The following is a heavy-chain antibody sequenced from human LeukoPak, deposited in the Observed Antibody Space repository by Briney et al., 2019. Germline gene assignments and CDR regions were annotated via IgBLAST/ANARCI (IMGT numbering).Heavy chain of an antibody. Sequence: WASVKVSCKASGYTFTSYYMHWVRQTPGQGLEWMGIINPSGGSTSYAQKFQGRVTVTRDTSTSTVYMELSSLRSEDTAVYYCARGGEVVVVPAAIEPELDYWGQGTLVTVSS. J-gene: IGHJ4*02. CDR2: INPSGGST. CDR1: GYTFTSYY. CDR3: ARGGEVVVVPAAIEPELDY. V-gene: IGHV1-46*01. D-gene: IGHD2-2*01.